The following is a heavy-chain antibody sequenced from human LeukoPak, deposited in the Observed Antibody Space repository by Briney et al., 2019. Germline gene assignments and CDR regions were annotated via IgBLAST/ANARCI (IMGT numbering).Heavy chain of an antibody. CDR2: IKRNSDTT. Sequence: GGSLRLSCAASGFTFHNYAMNWVRQAPGKGLEWVSLIKRNSDTTYYADSVKGRFTISRDNSKNSLYLQINSLRTEDTALYYCAKDIGSGWSFDYWGQGTLVTVSS. CDR1: GFTFHNYA. D-gene: IGHD6-19*01. CDR3: AKDIGSGWSFDY. V-gene: IGHV3-43*02. J-gene: IGHJ4*02.